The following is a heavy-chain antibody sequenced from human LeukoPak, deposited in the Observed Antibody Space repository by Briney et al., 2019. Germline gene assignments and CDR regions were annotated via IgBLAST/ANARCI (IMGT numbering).Heavy chain of an antibody. CDR2: VSSNGDET. CDR3: DRGGYCSTTGCDEGTGDCYYGIDV. Sequence: PGGSLRLSCAASGFTFSYFAMRWVRQAPGKGLEYISAVSSNGDETYYADSVKGRFSISRDNSKNTLYLQMCSLRAEDMAVYYCDRGGYCSTTGCDEGTGDCYYGIDVRRRGTTVTVPS. D-gene: IGHD2-2*01. V-gene: IGHV3-64*02. CDR1: GFTFSYFA. J-gene: IGHJ6*04.